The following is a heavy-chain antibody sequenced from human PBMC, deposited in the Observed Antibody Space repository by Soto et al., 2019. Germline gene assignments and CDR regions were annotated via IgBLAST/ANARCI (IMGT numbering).Heavy chain of an antibody. CDR3: ARDPAHNWNYDGWFDP. CDR2: IYTSGST. Sequence: SETLSLTCTVSGGSISSYYWSWTRQPAGKGLEWIGRIYTSGSTNYNPSLKSRVTMSVDTSKNQFSLKLSSVTAADTAVYYCARDPAHNWNYDGWFDPWGQGTLVTVSS. D-gene: IGHD1-7*01. V-gene: IGHV4-4*07. J-gene: IGHJ5*02. CDR1: GGSISSYY.